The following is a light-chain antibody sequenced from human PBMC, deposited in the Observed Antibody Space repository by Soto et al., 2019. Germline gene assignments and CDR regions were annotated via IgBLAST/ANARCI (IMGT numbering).Light chain of an antibody. Sequence: TQSRDTLSVSLGERATRSCRASQSLRSSLAWYQQKPGQPPRLLIYDASSRATGIPDRFSGSGSGTDFTLTISRLEPEDFAVYYCQQYGSSRTFGQGTKVDLK. J-gene: IGKJ1*01. CDR3: QQYGSSRT. CDR1: QSLRSS. CDR2: DAS. V-gene: IGKV3-20*01.